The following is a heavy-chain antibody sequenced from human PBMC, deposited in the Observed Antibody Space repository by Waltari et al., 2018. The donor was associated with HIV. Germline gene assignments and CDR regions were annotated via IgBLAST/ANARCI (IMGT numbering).Heavy chain of an antibody. CDR3: ARLSTILHTFDK. Sequence: VVSWGDLVQPGRSLRLSCAVSGFIFDVYSMHWVRQAPGRGVEWVAGLSWNGGTMDYADSLKGRFTVSRENANNSLYLQMNNLRPDDTALYFCARLSTILHTFDKWGRGTMVTVSS. V-gene: IGHV3-9*01. CDR1: GFIFDVYS. D-gene: IGHD3-3*02. CDR2: LSWNGGTM. J-gene: IGHJ3*02.